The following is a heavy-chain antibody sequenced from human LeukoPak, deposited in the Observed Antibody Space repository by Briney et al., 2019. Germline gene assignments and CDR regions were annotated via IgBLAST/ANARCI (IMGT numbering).Heavy chain of an antibody. CDR3: ARRDIAARLNWFDP. Sequence: PSETLSLTCTVSGGSISSSRYYWGWIRQPPGEGLEWIGNIYYSGSTYYNPSLKSRVTISLDTSKNQFSLKLSSVTAADTAVYYCARRDIAARLNWFDPWGQGTLVTVSS. D-gene: IGHD6-6*01. V-gene: IGHV4-39*01. CDR1: GGSISSSRYY. CDR2: IYYSGST. J-gene: IGHJ5*02.